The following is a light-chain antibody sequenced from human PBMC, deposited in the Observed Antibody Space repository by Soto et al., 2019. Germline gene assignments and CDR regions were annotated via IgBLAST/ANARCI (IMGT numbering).Light chain of an antibody. CDR1: QSVSSN. Sequence: EIVMTQSPATLSVSPGERDTLSCRASQSVSSNLAWYQQKPGQAPRLLTYGASTGAAGMPARLTGSGSGTEFTLTISSLQSVDFAVYDRKQKMNWAQFFTLGPGKKGDIK. J-gene: IGKJ3*01. CDR3: KQKMNWAQFFT. CDR2: GAS. V-gene: IGKV3-15*01.